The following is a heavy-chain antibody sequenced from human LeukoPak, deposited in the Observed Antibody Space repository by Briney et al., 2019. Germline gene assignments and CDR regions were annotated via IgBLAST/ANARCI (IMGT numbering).Heavy chain of an antibody. CDR1: GGSISSYY. J-gene: IGHJ4*02. D-gene: IGHD5-24*01. CDR3: AKSRSREGYNNFDY. CDR2: IYYSGST. V-gene: IGHV4-59*01. Sequence: PSETLSLTCSVSGGSISSYYWSWIRQPPGKGLEWIGYIYYSGSTNYNPSLKSRVTISVDTSKNQFSLKLNSVTAADTAVYYCAKSRSREGYNNFDYWGQGILVTVSS.